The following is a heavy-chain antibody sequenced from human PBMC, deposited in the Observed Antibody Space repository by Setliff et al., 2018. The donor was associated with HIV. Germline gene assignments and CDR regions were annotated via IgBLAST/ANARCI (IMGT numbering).Heavy chain of an antibody. CDR1: GFTFSNAW. CDR2: IRSKVDGGAA. J-gene: IGHJ4*02. V-gene: IGHV3-15*05. D-gene: IGHD3-9*01. CDR3: TTESVFLDYFFDY. Sequence: GGSLRLSCAASGFTFSNAWMSWVRQAPGKGLEWVGRIRSKVDGGAADYAAPVKGRFTISRDDSKNTLYLQMSSLKTEDTAVYYCTTESVFLDYFFDYWGQGTLVTVSS.